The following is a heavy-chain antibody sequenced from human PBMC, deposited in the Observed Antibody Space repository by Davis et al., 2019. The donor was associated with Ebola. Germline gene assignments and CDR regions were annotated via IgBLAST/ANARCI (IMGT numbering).Heavy chain of an antibody. D-gene: IGHD6-13*01. CDR2: IKYDGSER. J-gene: IGHJ4*02. Sequence: PGGSLRLSCVASGFTFSSIDMTWVRQAPGKGLEWVANIKYDGSERYYVDSVKGRFTITRDNAKTSLFLQMDSLRGDDTAVYYCTRSSSGGLRGIDYWGQGTLVPVSS. V-gene: IGHV3-7*03. CDR3: TRSSSGGLRGIDY. CDR1: GFTFSSID.